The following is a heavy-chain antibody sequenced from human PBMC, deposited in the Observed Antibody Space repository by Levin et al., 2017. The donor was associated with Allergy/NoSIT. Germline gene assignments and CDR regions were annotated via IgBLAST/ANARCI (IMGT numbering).Heavy chain of an antibody. CDR2: IHHSGST. V-gene: IGHV4-59*01. Sequence: RSQTLSLTCTVSGGSISGYYWSWVRQPPGKGLEWIGYIHHSGSTNYNPSLKSRVTISVDTSKDQFSMKLSSVTAADTAVYYCARGSGWYIYWGQGTLVTVSS. CDR3: ARGSGWYIY. D-gene: IGHD6-19*01. J-gene: IGHJ4*01. CDR1: GGSISGYY.